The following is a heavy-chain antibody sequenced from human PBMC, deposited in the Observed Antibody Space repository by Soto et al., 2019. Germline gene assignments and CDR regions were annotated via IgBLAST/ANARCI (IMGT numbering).Heavy chain of an antibody. Sequence: QVQLVESGGGVVPPGRSLRLSCAASGFDFSIYTLHWVRQAPGKGLEWVAIISYDGSNKYYAGSVKGRFTISRDNSNNTLYLHMNTLRGEDTAVYYCATSENQIDFWKLDYWGQGTLVTVSS. CDR3: ATSENQIDFWKLDY. J-gene: IGHJ4*02. D-gene: IGHD3-3*01. CDR1: GFDFSIYT. CDR2: ISYDGSNK. V-gene: IGHV3-30*04.